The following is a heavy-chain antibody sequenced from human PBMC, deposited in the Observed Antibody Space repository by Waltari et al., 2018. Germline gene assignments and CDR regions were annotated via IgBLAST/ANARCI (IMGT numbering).Heavy chain of an antibody. CDR2: ISGSGDRT. CDR3: AKGVYDILTGYDY. J-gene: IGHJ4*02. V-gene: IGHV3-23*01. CDR1: GFTFNTYA. D-gene: IGHD3-9*01. Sequence: EVQLLESGGGLVQPGGSQRLSCAASGFTFNTYAMNWVRQAPGKGLEWVSAISGSGDRTNYADSVKGRFTISRDNSKNTLYLQMNSLRAEDTAVYYCAKGVYDILTGYDYWGQGTLVTVSS.